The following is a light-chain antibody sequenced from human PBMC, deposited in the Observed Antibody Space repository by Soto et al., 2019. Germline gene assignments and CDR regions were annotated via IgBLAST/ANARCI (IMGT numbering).Light chain of an antibody. CDR2: GAN. V-gene: IGKV3D-20*02. CDR1: QSVSSSY. Sequence: EIVLTQSPGTLSLSPGERATLSCRASQSVSSSYLAWYQQKPGQAPRLLIYGANNRATGISDRFSGSGSGTDFTLTISRLESDDFAVYYCQQRSNWPPITFGQGTRLEIK. CDR3: QQRSNWPPIT. J-gene: IGKJ5*01.